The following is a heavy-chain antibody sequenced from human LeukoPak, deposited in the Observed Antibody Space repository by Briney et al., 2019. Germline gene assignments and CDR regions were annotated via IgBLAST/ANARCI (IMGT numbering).Heavy chain of an antibody. V-gene: IGHV3-30*02. Sequence: GGSLRLSCAASGFTFSSYAMHWVRQAPGKGLEWVAFIRYDGSNKYYADSVKGRFTISRDNSKNTLYLQMNSLRAEDTAVYYCAKDSGEVGESGFDYWGQGTLVTVSS. CDR1: GFTFSSYA. CDR3: AKDSGEVGESGFDY. CDR2: IRYDGSNK. D-gene: IGHD7-27*01. J-gene: IGHJ4*02.